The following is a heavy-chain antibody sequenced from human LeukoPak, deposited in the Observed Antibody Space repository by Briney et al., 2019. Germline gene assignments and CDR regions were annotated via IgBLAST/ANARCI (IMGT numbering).Heavy chain of an antibody. CDR1: GFIFSSYT. CDR3: ARYGPSTAGFGVKHFDY. Sequence: GGSLRLSCAASGFIFSSYTMKWVRQAPGKGLEWVSDISSSSNTIYYADSVKGRFTISRDNAKNSLYLQMNSLRAEDTAVYYCARYGPSTAGFGVKHFDYWGQGTLVTVSS. D-gene: IGHD3-10*01. V-gene: IGHV3-48*04. J-gene: IGHJ4*02. CDR2: ISSSSNTI.